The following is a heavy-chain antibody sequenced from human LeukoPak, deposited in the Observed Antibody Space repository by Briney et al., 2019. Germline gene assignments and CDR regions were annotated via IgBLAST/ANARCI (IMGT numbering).Heavy chain of an antibody. D-gene: IGHD3-9*01. CDR3: VRSLTGTDDY. Sequence: GGSLRLSCAASGFTFSTSWMHWVRQAPGKGLVWVSHINRDGSRTTYADSVKGRFTISRDNAKNAVYLQMNSLRAEDTALYFCVRSLTGTDDYWGQGTLVTVSS. J-gene: IGHJ4*02. CDR1: GFTFSTSW. CDR2: INRDGSRT. V-gene: IGHV3-74*01.